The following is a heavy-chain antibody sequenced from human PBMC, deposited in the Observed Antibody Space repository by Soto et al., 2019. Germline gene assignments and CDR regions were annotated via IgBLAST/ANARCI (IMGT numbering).Heavy chain of an antibody. CDR2: IYYSGST. Sequence: AEPLSRTCAVYGGSVRGYYGCRIGQPTARRLEWIGYIYYSGSTNYNPSLKSRVTISVDTSKNQFSLKLSSVTAADTAVYYCARVYCSSTSCYGLDYYYYGMDVWGQGTTVTVS. J-gene: IGHJ6*02. D-gene: IGHD2-2*01. V-gene: IGHV4-59*02. CDR1: GGSVRGYY. CDR3: ARVYCSSTSCYGLDYYYYGMDV.